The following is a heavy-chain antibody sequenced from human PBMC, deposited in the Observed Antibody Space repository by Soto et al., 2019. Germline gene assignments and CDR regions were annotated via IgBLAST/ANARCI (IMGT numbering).Heavy chain of an antibody. CDR1: GDSISSVDYF. CDR2: IYKSATT. CDR3: ARGRYCLNGRCFPNWLDS. J-gene: IGHJ5*01. Sequence: SETLSLTCSVSGDSISSVDYFWAWIRQPPGQALEYIGYIYKSATTYYNPSFESRVAISLDTSKSQFSLNVTSVTAADTAVYFCARGRYCLNGRCFPNWLDSWGQGTLVTVYS. V-gene: IGHV4-30-4*01. D-gene: IGHD2-15*01.